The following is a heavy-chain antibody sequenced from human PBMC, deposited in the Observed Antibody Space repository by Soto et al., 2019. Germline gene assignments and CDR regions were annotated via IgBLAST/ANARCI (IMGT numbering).Heavy chain of an antibody. CDR1: GGSISSSSYY. Sequence: QLQLQESGPGLVKPSETLSLTCTVSGGSISSSSYYWGWIRQPPGKGLEWIATISYTGSTHYNPSLNTRVTVSLATSKNRFSLMLSSVTAADTAVYSCARQRWFYDSSVYYIRDWYFDLWGRGTLVTVSS. CDR2: ISYTGST. D-gene: IGHD3-22*01. J-gene: IGHJ2*01. V-gene: IGHV4-39*01. CDR3: ARQRWFYDSSVYYIRDWYFDL.